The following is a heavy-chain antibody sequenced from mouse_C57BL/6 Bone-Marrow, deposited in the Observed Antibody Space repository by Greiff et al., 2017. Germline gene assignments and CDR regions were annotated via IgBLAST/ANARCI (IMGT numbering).Heavy chain of an antibody. CDR3: ARLLRIAWFAY. J-gene: IGHJ3*01. CDR2: INPSSGYT. CDR1: GYTFTSYT. Sequence: VQLQESGAELARPGASVTMSCKASGYTFTSYTMHWVKQRPGQGLEWIGYINPSSGYTKYNQKFKDKATLTADKSSRTAYMQLSSLTSEDSAVYYCARLLRIAWFAYWGQGTLVTVSA. D-gene: IGHD1-1*01. V-gene: IGHV1-4*01.